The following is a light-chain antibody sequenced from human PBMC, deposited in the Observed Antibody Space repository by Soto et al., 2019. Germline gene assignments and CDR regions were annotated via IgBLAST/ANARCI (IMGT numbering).Light chain of an antibody. CDR3: QQYKAYPYA. V-gene: IGKV1-5*03. CDR2: KAS. J-gene: IGKJ2*01. CDR1: QSISSW. Sequence: DIQMTQSPSTLSASVGDRVTITCRASQSISSWLAWYQQKPGKAPKLLIQKASSLESGVPPRFSGSGSGKEFTVTISGLQPDDFATYHCQQYKAYPYAFGQGTKLEIK.